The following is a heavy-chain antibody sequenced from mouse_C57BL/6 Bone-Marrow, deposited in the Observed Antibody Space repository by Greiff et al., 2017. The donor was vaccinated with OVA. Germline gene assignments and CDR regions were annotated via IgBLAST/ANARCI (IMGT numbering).Heavy chain of an antibody. Sequence: EVQGVESGGGLVKPGGSLKLSCAASGFTFSSYAMSWVRQTPEKRLEWVATISDGGSYTYYPANVKGRFTISRDNAKNNLYLQMSHLKSEDTAMYYCARDGYYGRAYWGQGTLVTVSA. V-gene: IGHV5-4*01. J-gene: IGHJ3*01. CDR3: ARDGYYGRAY. CDR1: GFTFSSYA. D-gene: IGHD1-1*01. CDR2: ISDGGSYT.